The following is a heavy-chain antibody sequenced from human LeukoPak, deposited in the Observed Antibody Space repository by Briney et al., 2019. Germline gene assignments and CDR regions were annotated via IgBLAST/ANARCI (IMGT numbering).Heavy chain of an antibody. Sequence: QPGGSLRLSCAASGSTFSSYAMSWVRQAPGKGLEWVSAISGSGGSTYYADSVKGRFTISRDNSKNTLYLQMNSLRAEDTAVYYCAKLLWFGDSSWFDPWGQGTLVTVSS. CDR3: AKLLWFGDSSWFDP. CDR1: GSTFSSYA. J-gene: IGHJ5*02. D-gene: IGHD3-10*01. CDR2: ISGSGGST. V-gene: IGHV3-23*01.